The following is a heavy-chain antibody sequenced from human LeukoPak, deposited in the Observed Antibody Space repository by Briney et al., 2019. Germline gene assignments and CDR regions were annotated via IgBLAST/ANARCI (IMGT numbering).Heavy chain of an antibody. J-gene: IGHJ1*01. CDR1: GFTFSDYY. CDR3: ARGPPNSLILFDWLRDFQH. CDR2: ISSSGSTI. Sequence: GSLRLSCAASGFTFSDYYMSWIRQAPGKGLEWVSYISSSGSTIYYADSVKGRFTISRDNSKNTLYLQMNSLRAEDTAVYYCARGPPNSLILFDWLRDFQHWGQGTLVTVSS. D-gene: IGHD3-9*01. V-gene: IGHV3-11*04.